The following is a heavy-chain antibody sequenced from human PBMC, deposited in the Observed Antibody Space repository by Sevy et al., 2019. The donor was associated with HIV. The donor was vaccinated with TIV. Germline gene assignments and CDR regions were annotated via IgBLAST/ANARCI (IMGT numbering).Heavy chain of an antibody. J-gene: IGHJ6*02. CDR1: GTSISGYY. CDR2: IYYSGRS. Sequence: AESLSLTCTVSGTSISGYYWSWIRQPPGKGLERIGYIYYSGRSDYNPSLKSRVTISEDTSKNQFSLKLSSVTAADTAVYYCARAYSYYYYAMDVWGQGTTVLVSS. CDR3: ARAYSYYYYAMDV. D-gene: IGHD4-4*01. V-gene: IGHV4-59*01.